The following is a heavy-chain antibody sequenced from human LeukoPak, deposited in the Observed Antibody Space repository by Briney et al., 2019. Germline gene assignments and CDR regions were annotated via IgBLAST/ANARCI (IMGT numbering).Heavy chain of an antibody. CDR3: AGRGGSYSHSDF. CDR1: GYTFSSYG. CDR2: VSPFNGNT. D-gene: IGHD1-26*01. V-gene: IGHV1-18*01. Sequence: ASVKVSCKASGYTFSSYGIIWVRQAPGQGLQWMGWVSPFNGNTDYAPKLQGRVTMTTDTSTTTAYMELRRLTSDDTAVYYCAGRGGSYSHSDFWGQGTLVTVSS. J-gene: IGHJ4*02.